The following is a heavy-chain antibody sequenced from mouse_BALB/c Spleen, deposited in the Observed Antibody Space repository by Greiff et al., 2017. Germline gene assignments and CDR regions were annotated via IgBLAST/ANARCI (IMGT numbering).Heavy chain of an antibody. Sequence: EVMLVESGGGLVQPGGSLKLSCAASGFTFSSYTMSWVRQTPEKRLEWVAYISNGGGSTYYPDTVKGRFTISRDNAKNTLYLQMSSLKSEDTAMYYCARHEAMIPFAYWGQGTLVTVSA. CDR3: ARHEAMIPFAY. D-gene: IGHD2-4*01. CDR2: ISNGGGST. V-gene: IGHV5-12-2*01. CDR1: GFTFSSYT. J-gene: IGHJ3*01.